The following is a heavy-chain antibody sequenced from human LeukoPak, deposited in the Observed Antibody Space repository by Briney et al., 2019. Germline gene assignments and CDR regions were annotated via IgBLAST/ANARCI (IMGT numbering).Heavy chain of an antibody. V-gene: IGHV1-18*01. CDR2: ISAYSGNT. D-gene: IGHD3-22*01. CDR1: GYTFTSYG. CDR3: ARDLPVRSYYYDSSGYYSSLDY. J-gene: IGHJ4*02. Sequence: ASVKVSCKASGYTFTSYGISWVRQAPGQGLEWMGWISAYSGNTNYAQKLQGRVTMTTDTSTSTAYMELRSLRSDDTAVYYCARDLPVRSYYYDSSGYYSSLDYWGQGTLVTVSS.